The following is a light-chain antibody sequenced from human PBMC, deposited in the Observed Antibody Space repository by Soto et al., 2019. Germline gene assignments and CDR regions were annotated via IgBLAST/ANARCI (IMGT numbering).Light chain of an antibody. V-gene: IGKV3-20*01. CDR1: QSVSSSY. J-gene: IGKJ4*01. CDR2: RAS. CDR3: QQYGSPPLT. Sequence: EIVLTQSPGTLSLSPGERATLSCRASQSVSSSYLAWYQQKPGQAPRLLIYRASIRATGIPDRFTGSGSGTDFTLTISRLEPEDFAVYYCQQYGSPPLTFGGGTKVDIK.